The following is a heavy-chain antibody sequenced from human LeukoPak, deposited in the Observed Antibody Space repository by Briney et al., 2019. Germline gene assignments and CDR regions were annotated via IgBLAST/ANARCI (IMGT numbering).Heavy chain of an antibody. V-gene: IGHV5-51*01. Sequence: GESLKISCKGSGYNFATYWIDWVRQMPGKGLEWMGVFYPGDSDSKYRPSFQGQVTISADKSISTAYLHWSSLKASDTAIYYCARGLGELLPPDAFDLWGQGTLVTVSS. CDR1: GYNFATYW. CDR3: ARGLGELLPPDAFDL. D-gene: IGHD3-16*01. J-gene: IGHJ3*01. CDR2: FYPGDSDS.